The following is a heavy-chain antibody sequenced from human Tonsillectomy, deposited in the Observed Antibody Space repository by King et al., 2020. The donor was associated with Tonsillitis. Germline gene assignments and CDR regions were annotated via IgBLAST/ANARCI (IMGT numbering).Heavy chain of an antibody. Sequence: VQLVEAGGGLVQPGRSLRLSCAASGFIFDDYAMHWVRQAPGKGLEWVSGIGWNSGSIGYADSVKGRFTISRDNAKNSPYLQMNSLRAEDTALYYCAKDRGYSYGTTNFDYWGQATLVTVSS. CDR3: AKDRGYSYGTTNFDY. J-gene: IGHJ4*02. CDR2: IGWNSGSI. CDR1: GFIFDDYA. V-gene: IGHV3-9*01. D-gene: IGHD5-18*01.